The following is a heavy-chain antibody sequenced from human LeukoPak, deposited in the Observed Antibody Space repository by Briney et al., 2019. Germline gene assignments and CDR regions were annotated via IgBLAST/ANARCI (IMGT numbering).Heavy chain of an antibody. Sequence: GGSLRLSCAASGFTFSSYEMNWVRQAPGKGLEWVSYISSGGNTIYYADSVKGRFTISRDSAKNSLYLQMNSLRAEDTAVYYCAREGTAMVSFDYWGQGTLVTVSS. CDR3: AREGTAMVSFDY. V-gene: IGHV3-48*03. CDR2: ISSGGNTI. J-gene: IGHJ4*02. CDR1: GFTFSSYE. D-gene: IGHD5-18*01.